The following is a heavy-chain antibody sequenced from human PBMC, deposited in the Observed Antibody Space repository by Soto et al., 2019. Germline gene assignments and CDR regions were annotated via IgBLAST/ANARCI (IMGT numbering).Heavy chain of an antibody. D-gene: IGHD6-13*01. V-gene: IGHV1-18*01. CDR2: ISTHTGNT. Sequence: QVQLVQSGAEVKKPGASVRVSCKASGYXXXXXXXXXXXXXXXXXXXXMGWISTHTGNTDYAQSLQGRVTRTTDASSATADMELRSLRSDYTAIYYCARDMSIGSADTVGGYWGQGTQVTVTS. J-gene: IGHJ4*02. CDR1: GYXXXXXX. CDR3: ARDMSIGSADTVGGY.